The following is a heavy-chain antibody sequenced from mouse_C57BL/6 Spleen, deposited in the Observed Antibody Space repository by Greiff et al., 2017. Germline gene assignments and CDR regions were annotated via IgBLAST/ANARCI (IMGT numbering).Heavy chain of an antibody. CDR2: INPNNGGT. V-gene: IGHV1-22*01. CDR3: ARSITTEEDWYFDV. D-gene: IGHD1-1*01. CDR1: GYTFTDYN. J-gene: IGHJ1*03. Sequence: EVKLEESGPELVKPGASVKMSCKASGYTFTDYNMHWVKQSHGKSLEWIGYINPNNGGTSYNQKFKGKATLTVNKSSSTAYMELRSLTSEDSAVYYCARSITTEEDWYFDVWGTGATVTVSS.